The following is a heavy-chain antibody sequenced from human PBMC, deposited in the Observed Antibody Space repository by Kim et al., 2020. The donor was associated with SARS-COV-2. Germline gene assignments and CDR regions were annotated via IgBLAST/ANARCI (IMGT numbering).Heavy chain of an antibody. CDR2: T. V-gene: IGHV3-23*01. J-gene: IGHJ4*02. D-gene: IGHD6-13*01. Sequence: TYYADAVKGRFTISRDNSKNTLYLQMNSLRAEDTAVYYCAKPMAAGPFDYWGQGTLVTVSS. CDR3: AKPMAAGPFDY.